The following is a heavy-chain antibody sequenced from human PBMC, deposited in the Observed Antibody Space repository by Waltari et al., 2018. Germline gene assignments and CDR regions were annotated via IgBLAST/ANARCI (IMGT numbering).Heavy chain of an antibody. J-gene: IGHJ4*02. D-gene: IGHD1-26*01. CDR2: VNPYRGCK. V-gene: IGHV1-2*02. CDR3: ARAIGWEQIDY. Sequence: QVQLVQSGAEVKKPGAAVTVSCKASEDTFNGYYIQWVRQAPGQGLEWMGWVNPYRGCKNSGGKFRGRVTMTRDTAIHTAYMGLSRLGSDDTAIYFCARAIGWEQIDYWGQGTLVTVSS. CDR1: EDTFNGYY.